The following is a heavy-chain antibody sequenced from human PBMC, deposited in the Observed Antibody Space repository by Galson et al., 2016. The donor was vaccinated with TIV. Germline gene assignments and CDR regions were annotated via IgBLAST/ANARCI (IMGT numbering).Heavy chain of an antibody. V-gene: IGHV1-69*04. D-gene: IGHD3-3*02. CDR3: SSASHLVPTVHHY. CDR1: GGTFSSYD. Sequence: SVKVSCKASGGTFSSYDISWLRQIPGQGFEWMGRINPAVGLMKYAERFQGRFTITAAYMELSSLRSEDTAVYYCSSASHLVPTVHHYWGQGTLVTVSS. J-gene: IGHJ4*02. CDR2: INPAVGLM.